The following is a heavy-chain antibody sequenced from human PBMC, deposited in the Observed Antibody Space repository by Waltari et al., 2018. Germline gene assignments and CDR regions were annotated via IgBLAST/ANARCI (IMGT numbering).Heavy chain of an antibody. V-gene: IGHV1-2*02. CDR1: GYTFTAYS. J-gene: IGHJ4*02. CDR3: VREALHGNKIIDY. D-gene: IGHD1-1*01. Sequence: QVQLVQSGAEVRDPGASVKVSCKTSGYTFTAYSLHWVRQAPGQGLEWMAWINCNTGDSNSAQTFQGRVTVTRDTSMSTVYMELGRLRSDDTALYYCVREALHGNKIIDYWGQGTLLTVSS. CDR2: INCNTGDS.